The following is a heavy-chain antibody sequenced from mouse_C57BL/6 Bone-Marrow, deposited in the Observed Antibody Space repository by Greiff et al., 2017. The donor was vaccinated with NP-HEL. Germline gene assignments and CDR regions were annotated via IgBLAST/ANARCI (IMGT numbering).Heavy chain of an antibody. CDR1: GFTFSAHG. D-gene: IGHD2-3*01. CDR3: ARPDDGYYLYAMDC. CDR2: ISSGSSTL. J-gene: IGHJ4*01. Sequence: VHLVESGGGLVKPGGSLKLSCAASGFTFSAHGMHWVRQPPEQGLEWVAHISSGSSTLYYADTVKGRFTISRDNAKNTLFLQMTSLRSEDTAMYYGARPDDGYYLYAMDCGGQGTSGSVS. V-gene: IGHV5-17*01.